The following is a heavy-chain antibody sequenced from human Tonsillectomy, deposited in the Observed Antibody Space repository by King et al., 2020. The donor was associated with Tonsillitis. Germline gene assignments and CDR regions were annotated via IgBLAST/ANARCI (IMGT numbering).Heavy chain of an antibody. CDR1: GFTFDDYA. CDR3: AKDSSSMAYCGGDCYWGSDY. V-gene: IGHV3-9*01. D-gene: IGHD2-21*01. J-gene: IGHJ4*02. CDR2: ISWNSGNI. Sequence: VQLVESGGGLVQPGRSLRLSCAASGFTFDDYAMHWVRHAPGKGLEWVSGISWNSGNIGYADSVKGRFTISRDNARNSLYLLMNSLRTEDTALYYCAKDSSSMAYCGGDCYWGSDYWGQGTLVTVSA.